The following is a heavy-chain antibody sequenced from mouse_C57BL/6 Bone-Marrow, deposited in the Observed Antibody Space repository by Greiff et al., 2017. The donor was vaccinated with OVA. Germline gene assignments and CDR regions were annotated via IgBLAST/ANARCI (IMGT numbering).Heavy chain of an antibody. CDR3: ARSNWCFDY. CDR2: IYPGGGYT. J-gene: IGHJ2*01. Sequence: VQGVESGAELVRPGTSVKMSCKASGYTFTNYWIGWAKQRPGHGLEWIGDIYPGGGYTNYNEKFKGKATLTADKSSSTAYMQFSSLTSEDSAIYYCARSNWCFDYWGQGTTLTVSS. V-gene: IGHV1-63*01. D-gene: IGHD4-1*01. CDR1: GYTFTNYW.